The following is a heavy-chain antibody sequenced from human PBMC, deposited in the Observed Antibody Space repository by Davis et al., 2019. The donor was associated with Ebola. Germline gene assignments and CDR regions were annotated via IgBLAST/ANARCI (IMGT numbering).Heavy chain of an antibody. D-gene: IGHD5-18*01. CDR2: ISGSGGRT. CDR1: GFPFRYYA. Sequence: GESLKISCEASGFPFRYYAMTWVRQAPGKGLEWVSAISGSGGRTYYSDSVKGRFTVSRDNFKNTLYLQMSSLRVEDTAVYYCAKDLLVDTPSNFDHWGQGTLVIVSS. J-gene: IGHJ4*02. V-gene: IGHV3-23*01. CDR3: AKDLLVDTPSNFDH.